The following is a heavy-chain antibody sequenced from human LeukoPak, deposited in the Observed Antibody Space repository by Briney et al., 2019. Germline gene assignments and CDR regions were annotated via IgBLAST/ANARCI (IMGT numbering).Heavy chain of an antibody. D-gene: IGHD3-9*01. J-gene: IGHJ2*01. CDR3: ASSLLYYDILTGYYSYWYFDL. V-gene: IGHV4-39*01. CDR2: IYYSGST. Sequence: SETLSLTCTVSGGSISSSSYYWGWIRQPPGKGLEWIGSIYYSGSTYYNPSLKSRVTISVDTSKNQFSLKLSSVTAADTAVYYCASSLLYYDILTGYYSYWYFDLWGRGTLVTVSS. CDR1: GGSISSSSYY.